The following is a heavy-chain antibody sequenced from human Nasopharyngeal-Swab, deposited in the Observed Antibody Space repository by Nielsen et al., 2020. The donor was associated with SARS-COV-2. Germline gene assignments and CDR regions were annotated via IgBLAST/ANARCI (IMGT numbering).Heavy chain of an antibody. Sequence: GESLTISWKCSGYSLPSYWIGWVRQMPAKGEEWLGIIYPGDSATRYSPFFQGQVTISTDKSISTAYLQWSRMNVSDTDMYYCARQGAVAGYYYYYMDVWGKGTTVTVSS. V-gene: IGHV5-51*01. J-gene: IGHJ6*03. CDR2: IYPGDSAT. CDR1: GYSLPSYW. D-gene: IGHD6-19*01. CDR3: ARQGAVAGYYYYYMDV.